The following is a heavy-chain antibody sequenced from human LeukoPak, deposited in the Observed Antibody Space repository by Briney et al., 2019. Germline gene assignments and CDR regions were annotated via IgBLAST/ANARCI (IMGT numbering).Heavy chain of an antibody. V-gene: IGHV1-69*04. CDR1: GGTFSSYA. D-gene: IGHD2-15*01. CDR3: ARETYCSGGSCYDY. Sequence: ASVKVSCKASGGTFSSYAISWVRQAPGQGLEWMGRIIPILGIANYAQKFQGRVTITADKSTSTAYMELSSLRSEDTAVYYCARETYCSGGSCYDYWGQGTLVTVSS. CDR2: IIPILGIA. J-gene: IGHJ4*02.